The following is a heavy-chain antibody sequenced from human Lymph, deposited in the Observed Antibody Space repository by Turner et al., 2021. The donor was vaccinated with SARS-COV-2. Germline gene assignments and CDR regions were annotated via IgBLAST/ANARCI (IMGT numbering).Heavy chain of an antibody. D-gene: IGHD6-13*01. Sequence: EVQLVETGGGLIQPGGSLRLSCAASGIIVSRNYMNWVRQAPGKGLEWVSVNYSGGTTYYADSVKGRFTISRDNSKNTLYLQMNSLRVEDTAVYYCARDLGTYGMDVWGQGTTVTVS. CDR2: NYSGGTT. CDR1: GIIVSRNY. J-gene: IGHJ6*02. V-gene: IGHV3-53*02. CDR3: ARDLGTYGMDV.